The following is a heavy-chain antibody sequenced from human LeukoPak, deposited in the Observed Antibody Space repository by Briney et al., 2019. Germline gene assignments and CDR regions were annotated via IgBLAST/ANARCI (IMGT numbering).Heavy chain of an antibody. Sequence: GGSLRLSCAASGFAVSSSYMSWVRQAPGKGPEWVSVIYSGGTTNYADSVKGRFTISRDNSENTLYLQMNSLRLEDTAVYYCARTVTTGPWGQGTLVTVSS. V-gene: IGHV3-66*02. CDR2: IYSGGTT. CDR3: ARTVTTGP. J-gene: IGHJ5*02. CDR1: GFAVSSSY. D-gene: IGHD4-17*01.